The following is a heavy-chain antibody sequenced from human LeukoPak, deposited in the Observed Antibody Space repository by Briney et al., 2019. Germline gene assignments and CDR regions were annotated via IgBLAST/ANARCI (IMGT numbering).Heavy chain of an antibody. D-gene: IGHD1-14*01. CDR2: IYPGDSDT. V-gene: IGHV5-51*01. CDR3: ARPEGFAQDAFDI. Sequence: GESLKISCKGSGYSFTSYWIGWVRQMPGKGLEWMGIIYPGDSDTRYSPSFQGQVTISADKSISTAYLQWSSLKASDTATYYCARPEGFAQDAFDIWGQGTMVTVSS. CDR1: GYSFTSYW. J-gene: IGHJ3*02.